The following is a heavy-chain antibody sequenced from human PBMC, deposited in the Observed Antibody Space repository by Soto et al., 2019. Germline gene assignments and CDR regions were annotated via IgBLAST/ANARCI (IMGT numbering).Heavy chain of an antibody. J-gene: IGHJ4*02. D-gene: IGHD2-2*01. Sequence: EVQLVESGGGLVMPGGSLRLSCAASGFTFSSYSMNWVRQAPGKGLEWVSSITGNSDHIHYADSVQGRFTFSRDNAKNSPYLQMDRLSAGDKAVYYCARGLVPAAFDYWGQGTLVTVSS. CDR2: ITGNSDHI. CDR3: ARGLVPAAFDY. CDR1: GFTFSSYS. V-gene: IGHV3-21*02.